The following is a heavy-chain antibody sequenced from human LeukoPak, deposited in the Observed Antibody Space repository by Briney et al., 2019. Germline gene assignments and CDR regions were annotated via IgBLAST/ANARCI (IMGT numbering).Heavy chain of an antibody. CDR2: IYSGGST. CDR1: GGSISSSSYY. Sequence: ETLSLTCTVSGGSISSSSYYWGWIRQPPGKGLEWVSVIYSGGSTYYADSVKGRFTISRDNSKNTLYLQMNSLRAEDTAVYYCARSRNYYYYYMDVWGKGTTVTVSS. J-gene: IGHJ6*03. V-gene: IGHV3-53*01. CDR3: ARSRNYYYYYMDV.